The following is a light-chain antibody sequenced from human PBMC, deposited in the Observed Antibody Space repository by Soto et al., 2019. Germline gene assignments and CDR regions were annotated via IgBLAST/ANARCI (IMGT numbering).Light chain of an antibody. J-gene: IGLJ2*01. Sequence: QPVLTQSPSASASLGASVKLTCTLSSGHSNYAIAWHQQQSEKGPRYLMKLNSDGSHSKGDGIPDRFSGSRSGAERYLTISGRQCEDEAGYYCQTWGSGIVVFGGGTKLTVL. CDR3: QTWGSGIVV. V-gene: IGLV4-69*01. CDR1: SGHSNYA. CDR2: LNSDGSH.